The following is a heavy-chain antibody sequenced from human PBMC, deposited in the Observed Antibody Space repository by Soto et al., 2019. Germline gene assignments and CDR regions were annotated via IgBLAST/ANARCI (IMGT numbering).Heavy chain of an antibody. CDR3: ARGGGGATRGPYDS. J-gene: IGHJ4*02. Sequence: EVQLVESGGGLVQPGGSLRLSCAASGFTFTNHWMTWVRQAPGKGPEWVANIKPDGSEKDYVGSVKGRLTISRDNAKNSRYLKMEGLGDEDTAGYSCARGGGGATRGPYDSWGQGTLVIVSS. V-gene: IGHV3-7*01. D-gene: IGHD1-26*01. CDR2: IKPDGSEK. CDR1: GFTFTNHW.